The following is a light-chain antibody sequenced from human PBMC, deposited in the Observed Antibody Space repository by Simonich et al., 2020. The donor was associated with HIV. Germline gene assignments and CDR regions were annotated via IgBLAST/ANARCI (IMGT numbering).Light chain of an antibody. V-gene: IGKV1-13*02. J-gene: IGKJ4*01. CDR3: QQYNGYPLT. CDR1: KDIRSA. Sequence: AIQLTQSPSYLSASVGDRVTITCRTSKDIRSALVWYQQKPGKTPRVLIYDASRLESGVPSRFSGSGSGTDFTLTISGLQPEDFAVYYCQQYNGYPLTFGGGTKVEIK. CDR2: DAS.